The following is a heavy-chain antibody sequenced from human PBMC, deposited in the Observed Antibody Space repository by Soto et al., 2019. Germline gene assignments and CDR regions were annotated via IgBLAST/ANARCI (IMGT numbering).Heavy chain of an antibody. V-gene: IGHV5-51*01. J-gene: IGHJ4*02. CDR2: IYPSDSDT. Sequence: GESLKISCKGSGYNFAGYWIAWVRQMPGKGLEFMGIIYPSDSDTRYRPSFQGQVTISADKSISSAYLQWSSLRASDTAMYYCARGGVSTRTFDYWGQGTPVTVS. CDR3: ARGGVSTRTFDY. D-gene: IGHD3-3*01. CDR1: GYNFAGYW.